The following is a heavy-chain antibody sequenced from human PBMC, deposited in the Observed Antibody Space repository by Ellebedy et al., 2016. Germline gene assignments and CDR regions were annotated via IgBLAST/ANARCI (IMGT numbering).Heavy chain of an antibody. V-gene: IGHV3-21*03. D-gene: IGHD2/OR15-2a*01. CDR2: ISSTSNYI. CDR1: GFTFSTYS. Sequence: GESLKISXAASGFTFSTYSMNWVRQAPGTGLEWVSSISSTSNYIYYADSVKGRFTISRDNAKDSLYLEMKSLRAEDTAIYYCAKEGGFHLLPGNWFDAWGQGTLVTVSS. J-gene: IGHJ5*02. CDR3: AKEGGFHLLPGNWFDA.